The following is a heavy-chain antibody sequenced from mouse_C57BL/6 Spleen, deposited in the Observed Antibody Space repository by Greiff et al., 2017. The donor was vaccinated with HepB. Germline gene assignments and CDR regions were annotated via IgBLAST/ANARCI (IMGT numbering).Heavy chain of an antibody. V-gene: IGHV1-82*01. CDR1: GYAFSSSW. D-gene: IGHD2-5*01. CDR3: AREGTTIVTTIVRDFDY. Sequence: QVQLKESGPELVKPGASVKISCKASGYAFSSSWMNWVKQRPGKGLEWIGRIYPGDGDTNYNGKFKGKATLTADKSSSTAYMQLSSLTSEDSAVYFCAREGTTIVTTIVRDFDYWGQGTTLTVSS. CDR2: IYPGDGDT. J-gene: IGHJ2*01.